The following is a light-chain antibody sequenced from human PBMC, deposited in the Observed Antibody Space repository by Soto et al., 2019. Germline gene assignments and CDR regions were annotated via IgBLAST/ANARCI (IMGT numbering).Light chain of an antibody. CDR1: SSNIGAGYD. CDR2: GNS. CDR3: QSYDSSLSGSV. Sequence: QAVVTKPPSVAGAPGQRVTISCTGSSSNIGAGYDVHWYQQLPGTAPKLLIYGNSNRPSGVPDRFSGSKSGTSSSLAITGLQAEDEADSYCQSYDSSLSGSVFGGGTKLTVL. J-gene: IGLJ3*02. V-gene: IGLV1-40*01.